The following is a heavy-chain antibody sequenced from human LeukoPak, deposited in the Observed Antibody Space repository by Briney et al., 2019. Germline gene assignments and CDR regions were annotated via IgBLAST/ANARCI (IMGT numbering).Heavy chain of an antibody. CDR3: AKGHSPFDY. D-gene: IGHD2-21*01. CDR1: GFTFSSSA. CDR2: LSGSGGST. Sequence: TGGSLRLSCAASGFTFSSSAMSWVRQVPGKGLEWVSALSGSGGSTYYADSVKGRFTISRDNSKNTLYLQMNSLRAEDTAVYYCAKGHSPFDYWGQGTLVTVSS. J-gene: IGHJ4*02. V-gene: IGHV3-23*01.